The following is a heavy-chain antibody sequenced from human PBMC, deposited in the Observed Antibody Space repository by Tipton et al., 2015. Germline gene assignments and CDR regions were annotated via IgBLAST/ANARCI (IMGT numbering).Heavy chain of an antibody. CDR1: SDSISKYY. Sequence: TLSLTCSVSSDSISKYYWSWIRQPPGKELEWIGYIQYSGSTNYNPSLKSRVTISVDTSKNQLSLKLSSVTAADTAVYYCARARGRHGGLFDSWGQATLVTVSS. V-gene: IGHV4-59*12. D-gene: IGHD4-23*01. CDR3: ARARGRHGGLFDS. CDR2: IQYSGST. J-gene: IGHJ4*02.